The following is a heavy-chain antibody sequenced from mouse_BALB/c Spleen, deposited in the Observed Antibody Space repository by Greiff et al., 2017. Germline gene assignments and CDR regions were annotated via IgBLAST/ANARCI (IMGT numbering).Heavy chain of an antibody. D-gene: IGHD1-1*01. Sequence: LQESGAELARPGASVKLSCKASGYTFTSYWMQWVKQRPGQGLEWIGAIYPGDGDTRYTQKFKGKATLTADKSSSTAYMQLSSLASEDSAVYYCASKDITTVVATREWYFDVWGAGTTVTVSS. CDR2: IYPGDGDT. J-gene: IGHJ1*01. V-gene: IGHV1-87*01. CDR3: ASKDITTVVATREWYFDV. CDR1: GYTFTSYW.